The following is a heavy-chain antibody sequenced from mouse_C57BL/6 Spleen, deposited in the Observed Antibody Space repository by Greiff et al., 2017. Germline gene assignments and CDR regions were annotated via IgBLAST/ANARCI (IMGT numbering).Heavy chain of an antibody. D-gene: IGHD2-12*01. CDR2: IYPGSGST. CDR3: ARSGYSNDGPHD. V-gene: IGHV1-55*01. J-gene: IGHJ2*01. Sequence: QVQLQQPGAELVKPGASVKMSCKASGYTFTSYWITWVKQRPGQGLEWIGDIYPGSGSTNYNEKFKSKATLTVDTSSSTAYMQLSSLTSEDSAVYYCARSGYSNDGPHDWGQGTTLTVSA. CDR1: GYTFTSYW.